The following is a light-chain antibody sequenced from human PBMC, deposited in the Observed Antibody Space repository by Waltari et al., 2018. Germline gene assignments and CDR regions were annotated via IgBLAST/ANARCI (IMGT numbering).Light chain of an antibody. V-gene: IGKV4-1*01. CDR2: WAS. J-gene: IGKJ3*01. CDR3: QQYYNTPPT. Sequence: DIVITQSPESLAVSLGERATINCTSSHSLLYSANNENYLAWYQQKPGQPPNLLIYWASTRESGVPDRFSGGGSGTEFTLTISSLQAEDVALYYCQQYYNTPPTFGPGTKVDIK. CDR1: HSLLYSANNENY.